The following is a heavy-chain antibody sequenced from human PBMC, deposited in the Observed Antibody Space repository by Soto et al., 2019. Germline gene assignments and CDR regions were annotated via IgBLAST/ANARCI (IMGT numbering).Heavy chain of an antibody. D-gene: IGHD1-7*01. V-gene: IGHV4-59*08. CDR2: IYYSGST. CDR3: ASQTKPYNWNYADYYYYMDV. CDR1: GGSISSYY. J-gene: IGHJ6*03. Sequence: SETLSLTCTVSGGSISSYYWSWIRQPPGKGLEWIGYIYYSGSTNYNPSLKSRVTISVDTSKNQFSLKLSSVTAADTAVYYCASQTKPYNWNYADYYYYMDVWGKGTTVTVSS.